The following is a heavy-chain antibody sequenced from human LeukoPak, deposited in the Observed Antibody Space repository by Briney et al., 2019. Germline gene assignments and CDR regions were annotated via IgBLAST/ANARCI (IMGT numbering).Heavy chain of an antibody. D-gene: IGHD6-19*01. CDR2: ISSSGSTI. CDR3: ARGHLPLYSSGWSFDY. J-gene: IGHJ4*02. Sequence: GGSLRLSCAASGFTFSDYYMSWIRQAPGRGLEWVSYISSSGSTIYYADSVKGRFTISRDNAKNSLYLQMNSLRAEDTAVYYCARGHLPLYSSGWSFDYWGQGTLVTVSS. V-gene: IGHV3-11*01. CDR1: GFTFSDYY.